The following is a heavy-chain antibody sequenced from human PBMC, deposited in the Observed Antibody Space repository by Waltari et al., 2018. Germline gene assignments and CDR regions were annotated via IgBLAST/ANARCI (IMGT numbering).Heavy chain of an antibody. CDR3: ARGHKGIGDLTYYFDY. J-gene: IGHJ4*02. V-gene: IGHV4-39*07. D-gene: IGHD4-17*01. CDR1: GGSISSSSYY. Sequence: QLQLQESGPGLVKPSETLSLTCTVSGGSISSSSYYRGWIRQPPGKGLEWIGSIYYSGSTYYNPSLKSRVTISVDTSKNQFSLKLSSVTAADTAVYYCARGHKGIGDLTYYFDYWGQGTLVTVSS. CDR2: IYYSGST.